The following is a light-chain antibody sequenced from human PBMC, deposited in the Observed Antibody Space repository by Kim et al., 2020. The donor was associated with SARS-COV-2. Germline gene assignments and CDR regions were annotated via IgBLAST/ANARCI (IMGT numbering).Light chain of an antibody. J-gene: IGLJ3*02. V-gene: IGLV3-1*01. CDR2: QDR. CDR3: QAWDSSIVV. CDR1: KLGNKF. Sequence: SYELTQPPSVSVSSGQTASITCSGDKLGNKFTCWYQQKPGQSPVLVIYQDRKRPSGIPERFSGSSSGNTATLTISGTQAMDEADYYCQAWDSSIVVFGGG.